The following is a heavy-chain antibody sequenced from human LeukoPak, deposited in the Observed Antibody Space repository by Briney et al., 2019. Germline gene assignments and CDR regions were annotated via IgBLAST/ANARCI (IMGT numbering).Heavy chain of an antibody. CDR1: GFTFSSYS. CDR2: ISSSSSTI. J-gene: IGHJ5*02. CDR3: ARSYSSSTRNNWFDP. D-gene: IGHD6-13*01. Sequence: GGSLRLPCAASGFTFSSYSMNWVRQAPGKGLEWVSYISSSSSTIYYADSVKGRFTISRDNAKNSLYLQMNSLRAEDTAVYYCARSYSSSTRNNWFDPWGQGTLVTVSS. V-gene: IGHV3-48*01.